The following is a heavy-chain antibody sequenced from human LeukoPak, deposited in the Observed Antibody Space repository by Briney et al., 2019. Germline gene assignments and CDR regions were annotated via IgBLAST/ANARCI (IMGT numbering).Heavy chain of an antibody. CDR3: AKDGQDRPYYDFWSGYYIDY. J-gene: IGHJ4*02. CDR1: GFTFSSYG. CDR2: IRYDGSNK. D-gene: IGHD3-3*01. V-gene: IGHV3-30*02. Sequence: PGRSLRLSCAASGFTFSSYGMHWVRQAPGKGLEWVAFIRYDGSNKYYADSVKGRFTISRDNSKNTLYLQMNSLRAEDTAVYYCAKDGQDRPYYDFWSGYYIDYWGQGTLVTVSS.